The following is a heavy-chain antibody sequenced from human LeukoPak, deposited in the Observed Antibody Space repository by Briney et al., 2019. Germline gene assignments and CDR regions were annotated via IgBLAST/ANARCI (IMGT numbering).Heavy chain of an antibody. V-gene: IGHV3-23*01. CDR3: AKDLTYYYDSKGSQ. CDR2: ISGSGGST. J-gene: IGHJ4*02. CDR1: GFTFSSYG. D-gene: IGHD3-22*01. Sequence: QPGGSLRLSCAASGFTFSSYGMSWVRQAPGKGLEWVSAISGSGGSTYYADSVKGRFTISRDNSKNTLYLQMNSLRAEDTAVYYCAKDLTYYYDSKGSQWGQGTLVTVSS.